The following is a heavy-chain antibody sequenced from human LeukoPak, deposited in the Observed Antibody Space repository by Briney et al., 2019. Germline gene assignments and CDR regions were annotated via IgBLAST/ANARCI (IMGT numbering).Heavy chain of an antibody. V-gene: IGHV3-30*18. J-gene: IGHJ4*02. CDR1: GFTFSSYG. Sequence: GGSLRLSCAASGFTFSSYGMHWVRQAPGKGLEWVAVISYDGSNKYYADSVKGRFTISRDNSKNTLYLQMNSLRAEDTAVYYCAKDHPMLYFDYWGQGTPVTVSS. CDR3: AKDHPMLYFDY. CDR2: ISYDGSNK. D-gene: IGHD3-10*02.